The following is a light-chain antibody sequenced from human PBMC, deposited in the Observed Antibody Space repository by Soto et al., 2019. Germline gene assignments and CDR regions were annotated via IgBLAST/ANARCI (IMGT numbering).Light chain of an antibody. Sequence: EIQETQSPTSLSASVGDRVTITCRASRSIGNNLNWYQQRPGKAPQLLIYAASSLQSGVPSRFSGSSSGTDFTLTINGLQPEDFATYYCQQSFSPHIAFGQGTRL. J-gene: IGKJ5*01. V-gene: IGKV1-39*01. CDR1: RSIGNN. CDR3: QQSFSPHIA. CDR2: AAS.